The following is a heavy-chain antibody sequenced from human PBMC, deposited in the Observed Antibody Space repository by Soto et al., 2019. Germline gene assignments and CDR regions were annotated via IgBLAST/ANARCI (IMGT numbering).Heavy chain of an antibody. CDR3: ARGSSIAGLYYGMDV. Sequence: SETQSLTCTVSGGTIRSYDWTWIRQHPGKGLEWIGYNYYSGITYYNPSLKSRVTISLDTSKNQFSLKLSSVTAADTAVYYCARGSSIAGLYYGMDVWGQGTTVTVSS. CDR1: GGTIRSYD. J-gene: IGHJ6*02. CDR2: NYYSGIT. V-gene: IGHV4-31*03. D-gene: IGHD6-6*01.